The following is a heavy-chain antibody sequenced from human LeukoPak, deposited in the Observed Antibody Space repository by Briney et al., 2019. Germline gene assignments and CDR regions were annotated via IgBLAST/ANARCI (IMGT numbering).Heavy chain of an antibody. V-gene: IGHV3-74*01. CDR1: GFTFTDYW. D-gene: IGHD3-22*01. CDR2: ISKEGDNA. J-gene: IGHJ4*02. Sequence: GGSLRLSCAASGFTFTDYWMHWVRQVPGKGLVWLSRISKEGDNAVYADFAKGRFTMSRDNAKKTVYLQLTTLGPDDTALYYCARGGYSGSYYRFSWGKGTLVTVSS. CDR3: ARGGYSGSYYRFS.